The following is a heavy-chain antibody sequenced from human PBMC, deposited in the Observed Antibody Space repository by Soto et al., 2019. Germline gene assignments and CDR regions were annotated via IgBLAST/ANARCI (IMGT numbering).Heavy chain of an antibody. Sequence: GGSLRLSCAASGFTFSDYYMSWIRQAPGKGLEWVSYISNSGSTIYYADSVKGRFTISRDNAKNSLYLQMNSLRAEDTAVYYCASHLTPRQYKVGASYIDYWGQGTLVTVSS. CDR2: ISNSGSTI. CDR1: GFTFSDYY. CDR3: ASHLTPRQYKVGASYIDY. J-gene: IGHJ4*02. D-gene: IGHD1-26*01. V-gene: IGHV3-11*01.